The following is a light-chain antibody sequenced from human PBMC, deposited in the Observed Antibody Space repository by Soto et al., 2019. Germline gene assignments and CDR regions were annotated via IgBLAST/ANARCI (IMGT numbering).Light chain of an antibody. Sequence: QSVLTQPASVSGSPGQSITISCTGTSSDVGGYNYVSWYQQHPGKAPKLMIYEVSNRPSGVSIRFSGSKSGNTASLTISGLQAEDEADYYCSSYTFSTTLVFGGGTQLTVL. J-gene: IGLJ3*02. V-gene: IGLV2-14*01. CDR3: SSYTFSTTLV. CDR1: SSDVGGYNY. CDR2: EVS.